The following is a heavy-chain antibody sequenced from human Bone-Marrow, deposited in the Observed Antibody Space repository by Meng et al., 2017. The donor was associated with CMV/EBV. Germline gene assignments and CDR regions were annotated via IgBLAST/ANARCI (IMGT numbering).Heavy chain of an antibody. Sequence: GESLKISCAASGFTFDDYGMSWVRQAPGKGLEWVSGINWNGGSTGYADSVKGRFTISRDNSKSTLYLQMNSLRAEDTAVYYCAREYSSSLGGAFDIWGQGTMVTVSS. CDR1: GFTFDDYG. V-gene: IGHV3-20*04. J-gene: IGHJ3*02. D-gene: IGHD6-6*01. CDR3: AREYSSSLGGAFDI. CDR2: INWNGGST.